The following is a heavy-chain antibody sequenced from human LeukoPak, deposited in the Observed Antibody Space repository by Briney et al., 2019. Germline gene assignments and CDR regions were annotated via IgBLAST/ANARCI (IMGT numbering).Heavy chain of an antibody. D-gene: IGHD3-16*02. Sequence: SETLSLTCAVYGGSFSGYYWSWIRQPPGKGLEWIGEINHSGSTNYNPSLKSRVTISVDTSKNQFSLKLSSVTAADTAVYYCARRFYDYVWGSYRRTHYFDYWGQGTLVTVSS. V-gene: IGHV4-34*01. CDR2: INHSGST. CDR3: ARRFYDYVWGSYRRTHYFDY. CDR1: GGSFSGYY. J-gene: IGHJ4*02.